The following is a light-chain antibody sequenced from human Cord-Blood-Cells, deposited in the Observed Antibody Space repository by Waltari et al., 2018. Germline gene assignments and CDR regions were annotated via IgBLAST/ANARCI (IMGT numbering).Light chain of an antibody. CDR1: SSNIGRNT. J-gene: IGLJ2*01. V-gene: IGLV1-44*01. CDR2: SNN. Sequence: QSVLTQPPSASGTPGQRVTISCSGSSSNIGRNTVNWYQQLPGTAPQLPIYSNNQRPSGVPDRFSGSKSGTSASLAISGLQSEDEADYYCAAWDDSLNGHVVFGGGTKLTVL. CDR3: AAWDDSLNGHVV.